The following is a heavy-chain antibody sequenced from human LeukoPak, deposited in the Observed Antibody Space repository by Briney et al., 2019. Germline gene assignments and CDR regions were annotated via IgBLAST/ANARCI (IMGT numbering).Heavy chain of an antibody. CDR2: IYPGDSDT. D-gene: IGHD1-1*01. CDR1: GYSFTSYW. V-gene: IGHV5-51*01. CDR3: ARQYNWNDGFTPGSRYYFDY. J-gene: IGHJ4*02. Sequence: GESLKNSRKGSGYSFTSYWIRCVRQMPGKGLEWMGIIYPGDSDTRYSPSFQGQVTISADKSISTAYLQWSSLKASDTAMYYCARQYNWNDGFTPGSRYYFDYWGQGTLVTVSS.